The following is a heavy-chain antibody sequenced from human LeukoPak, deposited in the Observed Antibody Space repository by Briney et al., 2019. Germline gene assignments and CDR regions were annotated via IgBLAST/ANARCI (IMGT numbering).Heavy chain of an antibody. D-gene: IGHD3-3*01. CDR1: GFTLSSYA. V-gene: IGHV3-30*04. CDR3: AKYARSGYYRGDAFDI. Sequence: GGSLRLSCAASGFTLSSYAMHWVRQARGKGLEWVTIISYDGTNKYYVDSVKGRFTISRDNSKNTLFLQMNSLRAEDTAVYYCAKYARSGYYRGDAFDIWGQGTMVTVSS. CDR2: ISYDGTNK. J-gene: IGHJ3*02.